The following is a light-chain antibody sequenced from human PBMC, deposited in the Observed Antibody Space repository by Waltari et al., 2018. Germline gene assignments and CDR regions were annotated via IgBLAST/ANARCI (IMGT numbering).Light chain of an antibody. Sequence: QTVVTQEPSLSVSPGGTVTLTCALSSGSLSTTSYANWDQQTPGQTPRPLVYKANARSSGVPDRFSGSILGNTAALTITGAQADDESDYYCALYMGSGIWVFGGGTRLTVL. V-gene: IGLV8-61*01. CDR2: KAN. CDR1: SGSLSTTSY. CDR3: ALYMGSGIWV. J-gene: IGLJ3*02.